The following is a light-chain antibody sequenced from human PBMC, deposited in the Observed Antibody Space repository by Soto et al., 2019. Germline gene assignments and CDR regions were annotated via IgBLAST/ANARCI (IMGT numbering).Light chain of an antibody. CDR2: DAS. V-gene: IGKV3-11*01. J-gene: IGKJ4*01. Sequence: EIVLTQSPATLSFFPGERATVSCSPSQTVSNHVAWYQQKPGQAPRLLIYDASNRATDIPARFSGSGSGTDFTLTISSLEPEDFAVYYCQQRSNWPPGTFGGGTKVDIK. CDR3: QQRSNWPPGT. CDR1: QTVSNH.